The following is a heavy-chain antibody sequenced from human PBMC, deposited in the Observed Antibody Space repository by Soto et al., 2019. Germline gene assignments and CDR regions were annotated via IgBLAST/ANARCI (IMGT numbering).Heavy chain of an antibody. CDR3: ARQIYDSDTGPNFQYYFDA. CDR1: GYSFAGYW. V-gene: IGHV5-10-1*01. J-gene: IGHJ4*02. D-gene: IGHD3-22*01. Sequence: GESLKISCKGSGYSFAGYWITWVRQKPGKGLEWMGRIDPSDSQTYYSPSFRGHVTISVTKSITTVFLQWSSLRASDTAMYYCARQIYDSDTGPNFQYYFDAWGQGTPVTVSS. CDR2: IDPSDSQT.